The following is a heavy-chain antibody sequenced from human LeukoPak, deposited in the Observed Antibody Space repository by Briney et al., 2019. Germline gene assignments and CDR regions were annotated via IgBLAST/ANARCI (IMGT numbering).Heavy chain of an antibody. V-gene: IGHV4-34*01. CDR1: GGSFSGYY. CDR3: ASSAGGIAVDPLDY. D-gene: IGHD6-19*01. CDR2: INHSGST. Sequence: SETLSLTCAVYGGSFSGYYWSWIRQPPGKGLEWIGEINHSGSTNYNPSLKSRVTISVDTSKNQFSLKLSSVTAADTAVYYCASSAGGIAVDPLDYWGQGTLVTVSS. J-gene: IGHJ4*02.